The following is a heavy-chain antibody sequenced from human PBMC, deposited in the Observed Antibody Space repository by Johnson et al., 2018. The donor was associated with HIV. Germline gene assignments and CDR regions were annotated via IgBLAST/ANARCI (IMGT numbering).Heavy chain of an antibody. CDR2: IWYDGSNE. D-gene: IGHD6-13*01. CDR3: GHSSSCRVAFEI. J-gene: IGHJ3*02. V-gene: IGHV3-30*04. CDR1: RSTFSSYA. Sequence: QVQLVESGGGVVQPGRSLRLSCAASRSTFSSYAMHWVRQAPGKGLEWVAVIWYDGSNEYYADSVKGRFTISRDNSKNTLYLQMNSLRAEDTAVYYCGHSSSCRVAFEIGGRVPMVRVSS.